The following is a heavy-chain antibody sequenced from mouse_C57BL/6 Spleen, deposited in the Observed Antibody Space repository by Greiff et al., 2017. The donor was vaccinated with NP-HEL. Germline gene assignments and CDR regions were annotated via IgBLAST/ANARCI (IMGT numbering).Heavy chain of an antibody. V-gene: IGHV1-53*01. CDR1: GYTFTSYW. D-gene: IGHD1-1*01. Sequence: QVQLQQSGTELVKPGASVKLSCKASGYTFTSYWMHWVKQRPGQGLEWIGNINPSNGGTNYNEKFKSKATLTVDKSSSTAYMQLSSLTSEDSAVYYCARYRTYYGSSHWYFDVWGTGTTVTVSS. CDR3: ARYRTYYGSSHWYFDV. J-gene: IGHJ1*03. CDR2: INPSNGGT.